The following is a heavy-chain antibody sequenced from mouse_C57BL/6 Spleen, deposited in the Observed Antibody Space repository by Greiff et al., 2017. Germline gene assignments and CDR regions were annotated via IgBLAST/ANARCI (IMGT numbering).Heavy chain of an antibody. J-gene: IGHJ4*01. D-gene: IGHD1-1*01. CDR1: GYAFTNYL. CDR2: INPGSGGT. Sequence: QVQLQQSGAELVRPGTSVKVSCKASGYAFTNYLIEWVKQRPGQGLEWIGVINPGSGGTNYNEKFKGKATLTADKSSSTAYMQLSSLTSEDSAVYFCARPFYYGSRGYAMDYWGQGTSVTVSS. V-gene: IGHV1-54*01. CDR3: ARPFYYGSRGYAMDY.